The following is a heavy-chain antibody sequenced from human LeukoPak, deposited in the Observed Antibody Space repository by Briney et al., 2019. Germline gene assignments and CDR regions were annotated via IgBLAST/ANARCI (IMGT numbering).Heavy chain of an antibody. Sequence: PSETLSLTCAVYGGSFSGYYWSWIRQPPGKGLEWIGEINHSGSTNYNPSLKSRVTISVDTSKNQFSLKLSSVTAADTAVYYCARRDSSGLLDYWGQGNLVTVSS. D-gene: IGHD3-22*01. CDR2: INHSGST. J-gene: IGHJ4*02. CDR1: GGSFSGYY. V-gene: IGHV4-34*01. CDR3: ARRDSSGLLDY.